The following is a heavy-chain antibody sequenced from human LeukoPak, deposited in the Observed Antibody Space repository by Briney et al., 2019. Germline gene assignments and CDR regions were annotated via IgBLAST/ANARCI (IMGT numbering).Heavy chain of an antibody. CDR2: IKQDGSEK. CDR3: ARDYRGGTWFDP. Sequence: PGGSLRLSCAPSGFTFSSYWMSWVRQAPEKGLEWVANIKQDGSEKYYVDSVKGRFTISRDNAQNSLYLQMNSLRAEDTAVCYCARDYRGGTWFDPWGQGTLVTVSS. V-gene: IGHV3-7*01. D-gene: IGHD3-16*01. J-gene: IGHJ5*02. CDR1: GFTFSSYW.